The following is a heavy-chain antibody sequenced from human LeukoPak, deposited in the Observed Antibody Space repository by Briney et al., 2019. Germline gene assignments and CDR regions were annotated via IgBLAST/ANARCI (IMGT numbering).Heavy chain of an antibody. CDR1: AYSISSGYY. CDR2: LSHSGST. V-gene: IGHV4-38-2*02. D-gene: IGHD1-1*01. Sequence: SETLSLTCTVSAYSISSGYYWGWIRQPPGQGLEWIGSLSHSGSTYYNPSLKSRVTISVDTSKNQLSLRLRTVTAADTAVYFCARRAYSAAYWKHFDYWGQGTLVTVSS. J-gene: IGHJ4*02. CDR3: ARRAYSAAYWKHFDY.